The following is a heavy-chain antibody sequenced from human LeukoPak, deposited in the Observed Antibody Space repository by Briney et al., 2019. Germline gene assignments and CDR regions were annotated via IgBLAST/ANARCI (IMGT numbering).Heavy chain of an antibody. CDR2: ISWNSRNNM. CDR1: GFTFDDYA. J-gene: IGHJ4*02. Sequence: GGSLRLSCAALGFTFDDYAMHWVRKAPGKGLEWVAGISWNSRNNMGYADSVKGRFTISRDNAKNSLYLQMNSLRAEDTALYYCAKDIASVVYCSGGTCYFDFSGQGTLVTVSA. V-gene: IGHV3-9*01. CDR3: AKDIASVVYCSGGTCYFDF. D-gene: IGHD2-15*01.